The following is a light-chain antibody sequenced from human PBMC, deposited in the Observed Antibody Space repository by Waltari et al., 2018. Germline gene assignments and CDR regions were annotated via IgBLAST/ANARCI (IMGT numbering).Light chain of an antibody. Sequence: QSVLTQPPSASGTSGQRVTIPWSVSTSNLANNSVNWYHQVPGTAPKVLIDNDDQRPWGVPDRFSVSKSGPSASLAISGLQSDDEGDYYCAARDDSLNVWVFGGGTRVTVL. CDR2: NDD. J-gene: IGLJ3*02. V-gene: IGLV1-44*01. CDR3: AARDDSLNVWV. CDR1: TSNLANNS.